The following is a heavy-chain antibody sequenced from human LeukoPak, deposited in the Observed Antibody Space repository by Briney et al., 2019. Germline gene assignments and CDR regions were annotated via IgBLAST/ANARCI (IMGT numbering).Heavy chain of an antibody. V-gene: IGHV3-9*01. CDR2: ISWNSGSI. Sequence: GGSLRLSCAASGFTFDDYAMHWVRQAPGKGLEWVSGISWNSGSIGYADSVKGRFTISRDNAKNSLHLQMASLRAEDTALYYCARAGFVCNNTCYPNFDYWGQGSLVTVSS. D-gene: IGHD2-15*01. CDR3: ARAGFVCNNTCYPNFDY. CDR1: GFTFDDYA. J-gene: IGHJ4*02.